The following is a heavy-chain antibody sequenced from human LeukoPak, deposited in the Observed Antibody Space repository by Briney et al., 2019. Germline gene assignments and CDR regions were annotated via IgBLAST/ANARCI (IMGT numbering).Heavy chain of an antibody. J-gene: IGHJ4*02. CDR3: AKDVRARTNYLDY. Sequence: GGSLRLSCAASGFTVSSNYMSWVRQAPGKGLEWVSVIYSGGTTYYADSVEGRFTISRDNSKNTLYLQMNSLRAEDTAVYYCAKDVRARTNYLDYWGQGTLVTVSS. V-gene: IGHV3-66*01. D-gene: IGHD3-10*02. CDR2: IYSGGTT. CDR1: GFTVSSNY.